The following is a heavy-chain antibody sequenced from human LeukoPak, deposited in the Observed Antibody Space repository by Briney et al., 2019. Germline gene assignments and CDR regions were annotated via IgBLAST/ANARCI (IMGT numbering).Heavy chain of an antibody. J-gene: IGHJ4*02. CDR1: GLTVSSNY. V-gene: IGHV3-66*01. CDR2: IYSGGST. Sequence: GGSLRLSCAAAGLTVSSNYMSWVRQAPGKGLEWVSVIYSGGSTYYADSVKGRFTISRDNSKNTLYLQMKSLRAEDTAVYYCARERNLEIAVAGTIFNYWGQGALVTVSS. CDR3: ARERNLEIAVAGTIFNY. D-gene: IGHD6-19*01.